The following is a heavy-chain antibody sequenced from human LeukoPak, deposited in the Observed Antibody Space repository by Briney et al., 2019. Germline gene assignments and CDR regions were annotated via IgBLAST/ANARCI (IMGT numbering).Heavy chain of an antibody. Sequence: SETLSLTCTVSGDSISDFYWSWVRQPPNKGLEWIGFIHHNGASNYKASLRSRATIAIDTPKNQFSLRLSSVTAADTAFYYCARYTASGGYVASFCDPWGQGILVTVSS. CDR2: IHHNGAS. V-gene: IGHV4-59*08. D-gene: IGHD2/OR15-2a*01. J-gene: IGHJ5*02. CDR3: ARYTASGGYVASFCDP. CDR1: GDSISDFY.